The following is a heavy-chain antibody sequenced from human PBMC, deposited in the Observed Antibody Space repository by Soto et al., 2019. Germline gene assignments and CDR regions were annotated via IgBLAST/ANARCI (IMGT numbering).Heavy chain of an antibody. CDR3: ARAQPYCTNGVCTPYYYYYGMDA. Sequence: GGSLRLSCAASGFTFSSYSMNWVRQAPGKGLEWVSSISSSSSYIYYADSVKGRFTISRDNAKNSLYLQMNSLRAEDTAVYYCARAQPYCTNGVCTPYYYYYGMDAWGQGTTVTVSS. CDR1: GFTFSSYS. V-gene: IGHV3-21*01. J-gene: IGHJ6*02. D-gene: IGHD2-8*01. CDR2: ISSSSSYI.